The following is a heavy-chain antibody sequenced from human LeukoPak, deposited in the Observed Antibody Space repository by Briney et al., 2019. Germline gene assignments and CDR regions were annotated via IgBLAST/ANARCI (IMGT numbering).Heavy chain of an antibody. D-gene: IGHD3-10*01. CDR2: MNPNSGNT. CDR1: GYTFTSYD. V-gene: IGHV1-8*01. CDR3: ARGAQYYYGSGSSEFDY. Sequence: ASVKVSCKASGYTFTSYDINWVRQATGQGLEWMGWMNPNSGNTGYAQKFQGRVTMTRNTSISTAYMELSSLRSEDTAVYYCARGAQYYYGSGSSEFDYWGQGTLVTVSS. J-gene: IGHJ4*02.